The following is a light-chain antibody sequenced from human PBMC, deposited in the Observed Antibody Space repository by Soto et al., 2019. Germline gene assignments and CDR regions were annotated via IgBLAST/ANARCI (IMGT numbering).Light chain of an antibody. Sequence: QYALTQPASVSRSPGQSITISCTGSSRAIASYNYVSWYQHHPGKAPKLMMYDVSNRPSGISYRFSGSMSGVTASLTISGLQAEDEADYYCSSYATGGAVLFCGGTKVTVL. CDR2: DVS. CDR3: SSYATGGAVL. J-gene: IGLJ2*01. V-gene: IGLV2-14*03. CDR1: SRAIASYNY.